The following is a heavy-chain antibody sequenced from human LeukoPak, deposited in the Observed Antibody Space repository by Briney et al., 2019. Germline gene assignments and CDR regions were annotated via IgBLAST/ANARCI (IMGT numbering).Heavy chain of an antibody. V-gene: IGHV1-18*01. D-gene: IGHD2-2*01. J-gene: IGHJ6*03. CDR2: TSANNRNT. CDR1: GYTFLSHG. CDR3: ARSQAVVSSSLYYYYMDV. Sequence: ASVKVSCKASGYTFLSHGFSWVRQAPGQGFEWMGWTSANNRNTNYAQRLQGRVTMTTDTSTNTAYMELRTLRSDDTAVYYCARSQAVVSSSLYYYYMDVWGKGTTIIVSS.